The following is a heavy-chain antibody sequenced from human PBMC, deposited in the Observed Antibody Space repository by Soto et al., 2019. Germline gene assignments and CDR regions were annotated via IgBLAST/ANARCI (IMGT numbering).Heavy chain of an antibody. V-gene: IGHV3-30*18. CDR1: GFDFSSYA. Sequence: GGSLRLSCEASGFDFSSYAMHWVRQAPGKGLEWVGVISYDGNYIYYADSVKGRFTISRDNSKNTLYVKVNSLRPEDTAVYYCAKGILSATIGPYAMDVWGQGTTVTLSS. CDR3: AKGILSATIGPYAMDV. D-gene: IGHD3-16*01. J-gene: IGHJ6*02. CDR2: ISYDGNYI.